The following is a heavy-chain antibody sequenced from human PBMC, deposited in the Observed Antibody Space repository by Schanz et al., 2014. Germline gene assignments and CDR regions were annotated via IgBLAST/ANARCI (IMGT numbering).Heavy chain of an antibody. CDR3: ARGYGDSPTDF. J-gene: IGHJ4*02. Sequence: QVQLVQSGPEVKKPGSSVKVSCQAFGDTFSKYNIMWVRQAPGQGLQWMGWISPYNGNTNYAQKLQGRVTMTADTSTSTAYMELSSLRSEDTAVYYCARGYGDSPTDFWGQGTLVTVSS. D-gene: IGHD4-17*01. CDR1: GDTFSKYN. CDR2: ISPYNGNT. V-gene: IGHV1-18*04.